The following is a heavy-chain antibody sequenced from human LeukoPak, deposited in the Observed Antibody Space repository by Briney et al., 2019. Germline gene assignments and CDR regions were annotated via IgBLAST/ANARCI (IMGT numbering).Heavy chain of an antibody. Sequence: GASVKVSCKASGYTFTSYGISWVRQAPGQGLEWMGWISAYNGNTNYAQKLQGRVTMTTDTSTSTAYMELRSLRSDDTAVYYCARPRITMVRGVISLGWFDPWGQGTLVTVSS. J-gene: IGHJ5*02. CDR2: ISAYNGNT. V-gene: IGHV1-18*04. CDR3: ARPRITMVRGVISLGWFDP. CDR1: GYTFTSYG. D-gene: IGHD3-10*01.